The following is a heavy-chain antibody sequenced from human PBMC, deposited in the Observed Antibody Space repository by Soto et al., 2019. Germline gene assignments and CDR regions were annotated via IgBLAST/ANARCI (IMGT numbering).Heavy chain of an antibody. V-gene: IGHV4-31*03. Sequence: SETLSLTCTVSGGSISSGGYYWSWIRQHPGKGLEWIGYIYYSGSTYYNPSLKSRVTISVDTSKNQFSLKLSSVTAADTAVYYCVRSGYSYGPNPLLYWGQGTLVSGSS. D-gene: IGHD5-18*01. J-gene: IGHJ4*02. CDR2: IYYSGST. CDR3: VRSGYSYGPNPLLY. CDR1: GGSISSGGYY.